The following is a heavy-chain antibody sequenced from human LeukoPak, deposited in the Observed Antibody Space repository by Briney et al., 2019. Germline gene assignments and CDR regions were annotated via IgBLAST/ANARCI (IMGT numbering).Heavy chain of an antibody. CDR1: GFTVSSNY. D-gene: IGHD5-24*01. Sequence: GGSLRLSCAASGFTVSSNYMSWVRQAPGKGLEWVSLIYTGGSTYYADSVKGRFIISRDNSKNTVYLQMNSLRAEDTAVYYCAKSGYNRFDYWGQGTLVTVSS. V-gene: IGHV3-66*01. J-gene: IGHJ4*02. CDR3: AKSGYNRFDY. CDR2: IYTGGST.